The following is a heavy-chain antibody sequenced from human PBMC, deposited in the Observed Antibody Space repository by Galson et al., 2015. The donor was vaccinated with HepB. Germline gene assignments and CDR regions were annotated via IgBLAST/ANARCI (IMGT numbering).Heavy chain of an antibody. CDR3: AKDSGAVRGASSGKLYYYYGMDV. CDR1: GFTFSSYG. J-gene: IGHJ6*02. D-gene: IGHD3-10*01. V-gene: IGHV3-30*18. Sequence: SLRLSCAASGFTFSSYGMHWVRQAPGKGLEWVAVISYDGSNKYYADSVKGRFTISRDNSKNTLYLQMNSLRAEDTAVYYCAKDSGAVRGASSGKLYYYYGMDVWGQGTTVTVSS. CDR2: ISYDGSNK.